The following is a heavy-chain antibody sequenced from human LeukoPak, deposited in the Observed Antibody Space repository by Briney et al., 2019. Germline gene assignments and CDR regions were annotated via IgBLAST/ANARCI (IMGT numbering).Heavy chain of an antibody. CDR2: INHSGST. CDR3: ARKVGYCSSTSCHPYHDY. D-gene: IGHD2-2*03. Sequence: PSETLSLTCAVSGGSISSGGYSWSWIRQPPGKGLEWIGEINHSGSTNYNPSLKSRVTTSVDTSKNQFSLKLSSVTAADTAVYYCARKVGYCSSTSCHPYHDYWGQGTLVTVSS. J-gene: IGHJ4*02. CDR1: GGSISSGGYS. V-gene: IGHV4-34*01.